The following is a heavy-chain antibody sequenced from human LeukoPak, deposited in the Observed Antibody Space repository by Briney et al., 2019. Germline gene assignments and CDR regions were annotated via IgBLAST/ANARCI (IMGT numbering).Heavy chain of an antibody. CDR3: AKKGQQLVPGNYFDY. CDR2: ISGSGGST. V-gene: IGHV3-23*01. J-gene: IGHJ4*02. D-gene: IGHD6-13*01. CDR1: GFTFSSYG. Sequence: TGGSLRLSCADSGFTFSSYGMNWVRQAPGKGLEWVSGISGSGGSTFYVDSVKGRFTISRDNSENTLYLQMNSLRAEDTAVYYCAKKGQQLVPGNYFDYWGQGTLVTVSS.